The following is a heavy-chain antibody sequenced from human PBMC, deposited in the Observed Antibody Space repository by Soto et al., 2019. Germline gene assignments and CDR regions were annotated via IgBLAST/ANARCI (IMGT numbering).Heavy chain of an antibody. D-gene: IGHD1-1*01. Sequence: SETLSLTCTVSGGSTTSSYWSWIRRPPGKGLEWIAYIYDTGISGYTPSTSYNPSLKSRVTMSVDTSKSQFSLKLTSVTAADTAVYYCARGDDAFFYYGLDVWGQGITVTVSS. J-gene: IGHJ6*02. CDR1: GGSTTSSY. CDR3: ARGDDAFFYYGLDV. CDR2: IYDTGISGYTPST. V-gene: IGHV4-59*01.